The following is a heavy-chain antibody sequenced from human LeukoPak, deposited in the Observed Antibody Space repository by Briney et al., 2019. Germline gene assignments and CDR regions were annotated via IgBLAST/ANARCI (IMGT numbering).Heavy chain of an antibody. CDR3: ARDPQFPDNYYYYMDV. D-gene: IGHD1-14*01. Sequence: GGSLRLSCAASGFTFSNYAMSWVRQAPGKGLEWVSAISGSGGSTYYADSVKGRFTISRDNSKNTLYLQMNSLRPEDTAVYYCARDPQFPDNYYYYMDVWGKGTTVTVSS. V-gene: IGHV3-23*01. CDR1: GFTFSNYA. J-gene: IGHJ6*03. CDR2: ISGSGGST.